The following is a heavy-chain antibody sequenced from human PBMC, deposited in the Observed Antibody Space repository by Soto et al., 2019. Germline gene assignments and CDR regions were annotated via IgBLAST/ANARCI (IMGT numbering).Heavy chain of an antibody. Sequence: ESGGGVVQPGGSLRLSCAASGFTFSTYGMHWVRQAPGKGLEWVAVIWYDGSNKYYADSVKGRFTISRDNSMNTLYLQMNSLRAEDTAVYYCARAVGPFDIWGQGTLVTVSS. CDR2: IWYDGSNK. J-gene: IGHJ3*02. CDR3: ARAVGPFDI. CDR1: GFTFSTYG. V-gene: IGHV3-33*01.